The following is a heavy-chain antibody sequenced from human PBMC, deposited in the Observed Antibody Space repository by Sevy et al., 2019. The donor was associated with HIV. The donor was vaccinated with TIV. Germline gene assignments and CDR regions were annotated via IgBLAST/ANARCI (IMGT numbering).Heavy chain of an antibody. CDR1: GFTFSSYS. CDR3: AKDLYYDISLFDY. Sequence: GGSLRLSCAASGFTFSSYSMNWVRQAPGKGLEWVSYISGLNNYIYYADSVRGRFTISRDNSKNTLYLQMNSLRAEDTAMYYCAKDLYYDISLFDYWGQGILVTVSS. J-gene: IGHJ4*02. V-gene: IGHV3-21*04. D-gene: IGHD3-22*01. CDR2: ISGLNNYI.